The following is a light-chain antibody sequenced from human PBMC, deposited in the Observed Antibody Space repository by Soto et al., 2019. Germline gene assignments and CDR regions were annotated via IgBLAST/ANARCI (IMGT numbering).Light chain of an antibody. Sequence: QSALTQPASVSGSPGQSITISCTGTSSDVGGYNCVSWYQQHPGKAPKLMIYDVNNRPSGLSNRFSGSKSGNTASLTISGLQAEDEGDYYCSSCTSSITVVFGGGTKLTVL. CDR1: SSDVGGYNC. CDR2: DVN. J-gene: IGLJ2*01. CDR3: SSCTSSITVV. V-gene: IGLV2-14*03.